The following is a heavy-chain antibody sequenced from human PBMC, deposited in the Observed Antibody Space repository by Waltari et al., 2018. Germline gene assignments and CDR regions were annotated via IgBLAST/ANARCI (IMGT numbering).Heavy chain of an antibody. Sequence: QVQLQPWGAGLLKPSETLSLTCAVYGGSFSGYYCSWIRQPPGKGLEWIGAINHNGSTNNNPSLKGRVTRSVDTSKNQFSLKLRSVTDAETAVYDWARGSDYGDYYWGQGTLVTVSS. CDR1: GGSFSGYY. D-gene: IGHD4-17*01. CDR2: INHNGST. J-gene: IGHJ4*02. CDR3: ARGSDYGDYY. V-gene: IGHV4-34*01.